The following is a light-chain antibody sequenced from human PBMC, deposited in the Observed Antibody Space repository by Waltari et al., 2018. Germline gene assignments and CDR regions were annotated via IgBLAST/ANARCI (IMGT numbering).Light chain of an antibody. CDR2: TNN. CDR1: NSNIGGNP. J-gene: IGLJ2*01. V-gene: IGLV1-44*01. Sequence: QSVLTQPPSASGTPGQRVPISCSGSNSNIGGNPLNWYQQLPGTAPKLLIYTNNERPSGVPDRFSGSKSGTSASLAISGLQSEDEGDYYCAAWDDRLNGVVFGGGTKLTVL. CDR3: AAWDDRLNGVV.